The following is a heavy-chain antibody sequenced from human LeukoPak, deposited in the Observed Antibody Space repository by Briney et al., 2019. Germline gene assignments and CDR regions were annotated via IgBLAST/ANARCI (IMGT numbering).Heavy chain of an antibody. J-gene: IGHJ4*02. D-gene: IGHD2-15*01. CDR2: ISAYNGNT. CDR1: GYTFTNYG. CDR3: ARVGAYCSGGSCYLDY. V-gene: IGHV1-18*01. Sequence: ASVTVSYKASGYTFTNYGISWVRQAPGQGLEWMGWISAYNGNTNNAQKLQGRVTMTTDTSTSTAYMELRSLRSDDTAVYYCARVGAYCSGGSCYLDYWGQGTLVTVSS.